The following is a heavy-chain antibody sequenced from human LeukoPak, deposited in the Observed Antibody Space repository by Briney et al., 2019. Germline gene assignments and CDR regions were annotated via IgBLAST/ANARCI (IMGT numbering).Heavy chain of an antibody. D-gene: IGHD3-22*01. V-gene: IGHV1-18*01. CDR2: ISGYNGNT. CDR3: ARCYYDSSGYFVLYFDY. CDR1: GYTLTSYG. Sequence: ASAKVSRKASGYTLTSYGISWVRQAPGQGLEWMGWISGYNGNTNYAQKLQGRVTMTTDTSTSTAYMELRSLRSDDTAVYYCARCYYDSSGYFVLYFDYWGQGTLVTVSS. J-gene: IGHJ4*02.